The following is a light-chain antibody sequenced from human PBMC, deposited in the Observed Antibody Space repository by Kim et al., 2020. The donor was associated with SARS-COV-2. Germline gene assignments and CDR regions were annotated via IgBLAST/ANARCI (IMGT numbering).Light chain of an antibody. CDR2: KDS. V-gene: IGLV3-27*01. CDR3: QAWDSSTAV. J-gene: IGLJ3*02. CDR1: VLAKKY. Sequence: SEAPGQTTYITGSGDVLAKKYVRWLQQRPGQAPVLVIYKDSERPSGIPERFAGSSSGTTVTLTISGAQALDEGDYYCQAWDSSTAVFGGGTQLTVL.